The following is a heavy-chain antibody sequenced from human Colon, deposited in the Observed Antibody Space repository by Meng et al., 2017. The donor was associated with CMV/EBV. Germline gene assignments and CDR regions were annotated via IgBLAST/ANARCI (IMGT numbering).Heavy chain of an antibody. J-gene: IGHJ5*01. V-gene: IGHV3-7*04. D-gene: IGHD3-10*01. CDR3: ARGQLWLDS. CDR1: GFTFTNYW. Sequence: GESLKISCATSGFTFTNYWMSWVRQVPGKGLEWVANIKQDGSEKSYVDSVKGRFTISRDNAKKSVFLQMNSLRAEDTAVYYCARGQLWLDSWGQGTLVTV. CDR2: IKQDGSEK.